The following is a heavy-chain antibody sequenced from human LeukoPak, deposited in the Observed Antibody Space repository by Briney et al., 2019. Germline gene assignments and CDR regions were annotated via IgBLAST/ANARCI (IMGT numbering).Heavy chain of an antibody. CDR3: EGTYYYDSGDDY. V-gene: IGHV3-23*01. CDR1: GFTFRSYA. J-gene: IGHJ4*02. Sequence: PGGSLRLSCAASGFTFRSYAMSWVRQAPGRGLEWVLAISGSGTNTYYADSVKGRFTISRDNSKNTLYLQMNSLRAEDTAVYYCEGTYYYDSGDDYWGQGTLVTVSS. CDR2: ISGSGTNT. D-gene: IGHD3-22*01.